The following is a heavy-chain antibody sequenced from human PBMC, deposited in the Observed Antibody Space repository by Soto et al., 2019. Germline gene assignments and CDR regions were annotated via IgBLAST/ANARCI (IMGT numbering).Heavy chain of an antibody. Sequence: GGSLRLSCAASGFTVSSNYMSWVRQAPGKGLEWVSVIYSGGSTYYADSVKGRFTISRDNSKNTLYLQMNSLRAEDTAVYYCAREGSSSGWYPLDYWGQGTLVTVSS. CDR1: GFTVSSNY. CDR3: AREGSSSGWYPLDY. CDR2: IYSGGST. D-gene: IGHD6-19*01. J-gene: IGHJ4*02. V-gene: IGHV3-53*01.